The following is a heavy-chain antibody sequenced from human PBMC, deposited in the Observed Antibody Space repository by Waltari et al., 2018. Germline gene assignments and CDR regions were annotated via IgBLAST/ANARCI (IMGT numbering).Heavy chain of an antibody. CDR2: INSDGTNT. V-gene: IGHV3-74*01. CDR3: AREYDFWSGYHAFDL. CDR1: GFSFSSYW. Sequence: EVQLVASGGGLGQSGGSLRLSRQASGFSFSSYWLHWVRQGPEKGPVWISRINSDGTNTNDADSVKGRFTISRDNFADTLFLEMNSLRPDDTAVYYCAREYDFWSGYHAFDLWGQGTKVTVFS. D-gene: IGHD3-3*01. J-gene: IGHJ3*01.